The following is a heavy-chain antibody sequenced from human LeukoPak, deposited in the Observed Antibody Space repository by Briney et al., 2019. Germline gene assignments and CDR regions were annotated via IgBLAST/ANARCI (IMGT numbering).Heavy chain of an antibody. CDR3: ARAGGSGSPY. V-gene: IGHV3-48*03. D-gene: IGHD3-10*01. CDR1: GFTFSSYE. Sequence: PGGSLRLSCAASGFTFSSYEMNWVPQAPGKGLEWVSYISSSGSTIYYADSVKGRFTISRDNAKNSLYLQMNSLRAEDTAVYYCARAGGSGSPYWGQGTLVTVSS. J-gene: IGHJ4*02. CDR2: ISSSGSTI.